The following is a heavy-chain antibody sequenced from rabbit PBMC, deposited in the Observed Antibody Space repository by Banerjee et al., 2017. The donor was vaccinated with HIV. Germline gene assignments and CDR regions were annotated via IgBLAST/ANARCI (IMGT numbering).Heavy chain of an antibody. CDR1: GFDFSTYY. D-gene: IGHD4-2*01. J-gene: IGHJ3*01. V-gene: IGHV1S7*01. CDR3: ARSSAGWDFGMDL. CDR2: IAAGNGRT. Sequence: QLVQSWGGLVQPGGSLKLSCKASGFDFSTYYMIWVRQAPGKGLEWIGTIAAGNGRTYYASWVNGRFTVSSDNAQNTVDLQLNSLTVADTATYFCARSSAGWDFGMDLWGQGTLVTVS.